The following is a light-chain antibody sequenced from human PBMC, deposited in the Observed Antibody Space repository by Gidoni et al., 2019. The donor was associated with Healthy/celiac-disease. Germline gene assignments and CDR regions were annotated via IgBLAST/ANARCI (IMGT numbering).Light chain of an antibody. CDR2: AAS. CDR3: QQRYSTPRELT. J-gene: IGKJ4*01. CDR1: QSISSY. V-gene: IGKV1-39*01. Sequence: QMTQSPSSLSASVGDRVTITCRASQSISSYLNWYQQKPGKAPKLLIYAASSLQSGVPSMFSGSGSGTDFTLTISSLQPEDFATYYCQQRYSTPRELTFGGGTKVEIK.